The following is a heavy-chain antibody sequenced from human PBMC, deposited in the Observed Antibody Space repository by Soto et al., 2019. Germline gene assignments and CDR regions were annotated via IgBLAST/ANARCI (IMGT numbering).Heavy chain of an antibody. Sequence: EVQLVESGGDLVQPGGSLRLSCAASGFTFTTYWMHWVRQSPGKGLVWVSRINPDGSRTSYADSVKGRFTISRDNAKNTLYLQMNSLGAEDTAVYYCARVAVTTYYFDYWGHGTLVTVYS. J-gene: IGHJ4*01. D-gene: IGHD4-17*01. V-gene: IGHV3-74*01. CDR1: GFTFTTYW. CDR2: INPDGSRT. CDR3: ARVAVTTYYFDY.